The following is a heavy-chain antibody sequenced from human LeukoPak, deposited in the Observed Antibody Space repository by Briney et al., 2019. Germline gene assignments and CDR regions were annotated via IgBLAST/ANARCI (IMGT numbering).Heavy chain of an antibody. Sequence: GGSLRLSCAASGFTFTTYAMGWVRQSPGKGLEWVSPISGGGGGTYYAGFVKGRFTISRDNSKNTLYLQMNSLRAEDTAVYYCAKFYDILTGYFDHWGQGTLVTVSS. CDR3: AKFYDILTGYFDH. CDR2: ISGGGGGT. J-gene: IGHJ4*02. V-gene: IGHV3-23*01. D-gene: IGHD3-9*01. CDR1: GFTFTTYA.